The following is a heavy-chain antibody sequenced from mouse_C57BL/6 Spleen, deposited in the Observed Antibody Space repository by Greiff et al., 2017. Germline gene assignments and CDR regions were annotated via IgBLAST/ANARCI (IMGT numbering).Heavy chain of an antibody. Sequence: VKLQQPGAELVRPGSSVKLSCKASGYTFTSYWMHWVKQRPIQGLEWIGNIDPSDSETHYNQKFKDKATLTVDKSSSTAYMQLSSLTSEDSAVYYCARRRAYDLFDDWGQGTTLTVSS. CDR3: ARRRAYDLFDD. D-gene: IGHD2-3*01. CDR1: GYTFTSYW. V-gene: IGHV1-52*01. J-gene: IGHJ2*01. CDR2: IDPSDSET.